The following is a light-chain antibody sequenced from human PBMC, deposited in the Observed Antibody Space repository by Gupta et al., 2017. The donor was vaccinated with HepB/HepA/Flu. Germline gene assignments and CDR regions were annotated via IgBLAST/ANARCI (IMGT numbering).Light chain of an antibody. CDR1: SSNIGNNY. CDR2: ENN. Sequence: QSVLTQPPSVSAAPGQKVTISCSGSSSNIGNNYVSWYQHHPGTAPKLLIFENNRRPSGIPDRFSGSKSGTSATLGITGLQTGDEADYYCGTWDSSLSAGVFGGGTKVTVL. CDR3: GTWDSSLSAGV. J-gene: IGLJ2*01. V-gene: IGLV1-51*02.